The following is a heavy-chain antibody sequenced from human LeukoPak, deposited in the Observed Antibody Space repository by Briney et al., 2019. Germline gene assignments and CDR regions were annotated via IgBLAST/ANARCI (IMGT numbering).Heavy chain of an antibody. D-gene: IGHD3-22*01. CDR1: GGSISSYY. Sequence: SETLSLTCTVSGGSISSYYWSWIRQPPGKGLEWIGSIYYSGSTYYNPSLKSRVTISVDTSKNQFSLKLSSVTAADTAVYYCAGTYYYDSSGYYYVDYFDYWGQGTLVTVSS. J-gene: IGHJ4*02. V-gene: IGHV4-59*05. CDR3: AGTYYYDSSGYYYVDYFDY. CDR2: IYYSGST.